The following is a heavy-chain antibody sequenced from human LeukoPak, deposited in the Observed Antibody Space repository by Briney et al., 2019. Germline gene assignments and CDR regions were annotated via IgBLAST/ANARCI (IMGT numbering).Heavy chain of an antibody. CDR3: AKHVTEGGFDY. D-gene: IGHD3-16*01. J-gene: IGHJ4*02. CDR2: ISGSGGST. CDR1: GFTFSSYA. V-gene: IGHV3-23*01. Sequence: GESLRLSCAASGFTFSSYAMSWVRQAPGKGLEWVSAISGSGGSTYYADSVKGRFTISRDNSKNTPYLQMNSLRAEDTAVYYCAKHVTEGGFDYWGQGTLVTVSS.